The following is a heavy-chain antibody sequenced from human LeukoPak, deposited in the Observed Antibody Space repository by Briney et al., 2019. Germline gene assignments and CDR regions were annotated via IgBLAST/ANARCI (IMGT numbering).Heavy chain of an antibody. Sequence: RAGGSLRLTCAASEFTFSNYALHWVRQAPGKGLQWVAVISYDGNTIHYADSVKGRFIISRDTSKNTLYLQMNSLRAEDTAVYYCARSSGLQKFDYWGQGTLVTVSS. CDR3: ARSSGLQKFDY. CDR2: ISYDGNTI. V-gene: IGHV3-30-3*01. CDR1: EFTFSNYA. J-gene: IGHJ4*02. D-gene: IGHD6-25*01.